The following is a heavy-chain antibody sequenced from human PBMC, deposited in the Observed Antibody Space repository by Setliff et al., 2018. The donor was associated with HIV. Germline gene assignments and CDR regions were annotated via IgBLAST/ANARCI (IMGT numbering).Heavy chain of an antibody. CDR1: GYTLTELS. J-gene: IGHJ3*02. Sequence: GASVKVSCKVSGYTLTELSRHWVRQAPGKGLEWMGGFDPEDGNTIYEQKFQGRVTMTADTSTDTAYMELSSLRSEDTAVYYCATVSHTNVAAHDAFDIWGQGTMVTVSS. CDR3: ATVSHTNVAAHDAFDI. V-gene: IGHV1-24*01. D-gene: IGHD6-19*01. CDR2: FDPEDGNT.